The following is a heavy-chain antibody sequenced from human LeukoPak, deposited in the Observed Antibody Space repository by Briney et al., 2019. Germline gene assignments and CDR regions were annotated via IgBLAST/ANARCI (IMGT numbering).Heavy chain of an antibody. CDR1: GFALSSYW. Sequence: GGSRRLSCAASGFALSSYWVHWVRQAPGKGLVWVSDINSDGSTTIYADSVEGRFTISRDNAKNTLYLQMNSLRADDTAVYYCATRDYTSSKYWGQGTLVTVAS. D-gene: IGHD2-2*02. CDR2: INSDGSTT. V-gene: IGHV3-74*01. J-gene: IGHJ4*02. CDR3: ATRDYTSSKY.